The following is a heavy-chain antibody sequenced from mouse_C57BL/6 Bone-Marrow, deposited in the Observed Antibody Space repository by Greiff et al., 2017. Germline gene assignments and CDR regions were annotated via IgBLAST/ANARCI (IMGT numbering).Heavy chain of an antibody. CDR2: IHPSDSET. V-gene: IGHV1-61*01. CDR1: GYTFTSYW. CDR3: ARQLYYYGSSH. J-gene: IGHJ3*01. D-gene: IGHD1-1*01. Sequence: VQLQQPGAELVRPGSSVKLSCKASGYTFTSYWMDWVKQRPGQGLEWIGNIHPSDSETHYNQKFKDKATLTVDKSSSTAYMQLSSLTSEDSAVYYCARQLYYYGSSHWGQGTLVTVSA.